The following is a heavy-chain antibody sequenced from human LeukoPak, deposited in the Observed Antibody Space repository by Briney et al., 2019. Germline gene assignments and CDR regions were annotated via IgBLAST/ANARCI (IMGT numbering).Heavy chain of an antibody. CDR1: GYIFSNYW. CDR3: ATRDGERGFDV. Sequence: GESLKISCKGSGYIFSNYWIGWVRQMPGKGLEWMGIIYPGDSDTRYSPSFQGQVTISADKSISTAYLQWSSLKASDTAMYYCATRDGERGFDVWGQGTMVTVSS. V-gene: IGHV5-51*01. J-gene: IGHJ3*01. CDR2: IYPGDSDT. D-gene: IGHD5-24*01.